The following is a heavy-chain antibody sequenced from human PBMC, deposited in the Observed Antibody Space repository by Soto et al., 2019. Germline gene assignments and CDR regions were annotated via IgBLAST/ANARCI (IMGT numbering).Heavy chain of an antibody. J-gene: IGHJ6*02. Sequence: SETLSLTCAVYGGSFSGYYWSWIRQPPGKGLEWIGEINHSGSTNYNPSLKSRVTISVDTSKNQFSLKLSSVTAADTAVYHCARGLLAARGYYYGMDVWGQGTTVTVSS. CDR1: GGSFSGYY. CDR3: ARGLLAARGYYYGMDV. V-gene: IGHV4-34*01. CDR2: INHSGST. D-gene: IGHD6-6*01.